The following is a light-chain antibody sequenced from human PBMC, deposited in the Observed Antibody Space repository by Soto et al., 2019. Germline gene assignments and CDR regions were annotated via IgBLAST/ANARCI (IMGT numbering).Light chain of an antibody. CDR3: QQYGSSSRT. CDR1: QSVSSY. J-gene: IGKJ1*01. CDR2: GAS. Sequence: EIVLTQSPGTLSLSPGERATLSCRASQSVSSYLAWYQQKPGQAPRLLIYGASSRATGIPDRFSASGSGTDFTLTISRVEPEDFGVYYCQQYGSSSRTFGQGTKVEIK. V-gene: IGKV3-20*01.